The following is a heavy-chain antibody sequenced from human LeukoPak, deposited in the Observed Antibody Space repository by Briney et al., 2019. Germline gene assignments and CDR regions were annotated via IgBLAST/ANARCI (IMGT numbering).Heavy chain of an antibody. CDR1: GFTFSSYE. V-gene: IGHV3-48*03. CDR2: ISSSGSTI. CDR3: ARDLWSGYYTLFDY. D-gene: IGHD3-3*01. J-gene: IGHJ4*02. Sequence: PGGSLRLSCAASGFTFSSYEMNWVRQAPGKGLEWVSYISSSGSTIYYADSVKGRFTISGDNAKNSLYLQMNSLRAEDTAVYYCARDLWSGYYTLFDYWGQGTLVTVSS.